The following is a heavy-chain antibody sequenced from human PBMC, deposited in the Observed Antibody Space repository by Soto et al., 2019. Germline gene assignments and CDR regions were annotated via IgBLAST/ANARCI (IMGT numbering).Heavy chain of an antibody. Sequence: QVQLQESGPGLVKPSETLSLTCSVSSGSIFSYYWSWIRQPPGKGLEFIGYVHYIGTTNYNPSLKNRVTVSMDSSKQEFSLKLTSVTAADTAVYFCARLSAGFKGRKAFDIWGQGAMVLV. CDR2: VHYIGTT. CDR1: SGSIFSYY. J-gene: IGHJ3*02. D-gene: IGHD2-15*01. CDR3: ARLSAGFKGRKAFDI. V-gene: IGHV4-59*12.